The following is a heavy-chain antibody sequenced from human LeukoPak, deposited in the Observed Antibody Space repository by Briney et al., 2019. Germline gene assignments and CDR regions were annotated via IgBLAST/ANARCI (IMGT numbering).Heavy chain of an antibody. D-gene: IGHD4-23*01. CDR2: INQHGSDK. CDR3: AANGGPFDF. CDR1: GFTFSSYW. Sequence: PGGSLRLSCAASGFTFSSYWMSWVRQAPGKGLEWVANINQHGSDKYYVDSVRGRFTVSRDNAKNSLFLQMNSLRAEDTAVYYCAANGGPFDFRGQGTLVTVSS. V-gene: IGHV3-7*05. J-gene: IGHJ4*02.